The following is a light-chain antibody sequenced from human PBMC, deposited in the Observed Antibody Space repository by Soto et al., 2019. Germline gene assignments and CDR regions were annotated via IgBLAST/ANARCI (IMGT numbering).Light chain of an antibody. CDR2: DAS. J-gene: IGKJ4*01. V-gene: IGKV3-20*01. CDR3: QQYGSSRPLT. CDR1: QTIRNNY. Sequence: EIVLTQSPGTLSFSPGERATLSCRASQTIRNNYLAWYQQRPGQAPRLLIYDASMRATGIPARFSGSGSGTDFTLTISRLEPEDFAVYYCQQYGSSRPLTFGGGTK.